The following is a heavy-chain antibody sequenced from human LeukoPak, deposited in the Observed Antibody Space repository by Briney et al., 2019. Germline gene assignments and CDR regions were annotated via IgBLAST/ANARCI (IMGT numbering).Heavy chain of an antibody. J-gene: IGHJ4*01. Sequence: PGGSLRLSCAASGFTFSNSAMSWVRQAPGKGLEWASTLSGSGITTYYADSVKGRFIISRDNSKNTLYLQMNSLRAEDTAVYYCAKGIYSSGWSYFDYWGHGTLVTVSS. CDR3: AKGIYSSGWSYFDY. CDR2: LSGSGITT. V-gene: IGHV3-23*01. D-gene: IGHD6-19*01. CDR1: GFTFSNSA.